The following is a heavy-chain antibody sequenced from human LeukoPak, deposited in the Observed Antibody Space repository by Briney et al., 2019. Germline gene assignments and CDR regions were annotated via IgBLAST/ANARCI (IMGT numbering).Heavy chain of an antibody. V-gene: IGHV3-30-3*01. CDR1: GFTFSSYA. CDR3: AREKNDFWSGGYGMDV. D-gene: IGHD3-3*01. Sequence: PGGSLRLSCAASGFTFSSYAMHWVRQAPGKGLEWVAVISYDGSNKYYADSVKGRFTISRDNSKNTLYLQMNSLRAEDTAVYYCAREKNDFWSGGYGMDVWGQGTTVTVSS. CDR2: ISYDGSNK. J-gene: IGHJ6*02.